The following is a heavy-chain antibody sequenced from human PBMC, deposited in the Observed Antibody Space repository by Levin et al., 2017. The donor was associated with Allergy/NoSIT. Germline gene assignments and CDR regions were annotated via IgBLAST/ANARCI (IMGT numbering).Heavy chain of an antibody. CDR3: AGDQGSSGWYGWIDS. J-gene: IGHJ5*01. CDR1: GDSISNYH. CDR2: LYYSGST. V-gene: IGHV4-59*01. D-gene: IGHD6-19*01. Sequence: SSETLSLTCTVSGDSISNYHWNWLRQPPGKELEWIGCLYYSGSTKYNPSLKSRVTISVDATKNQFSLKLSSVTAADTAVYYWAGDQGSSGWYGWIDSWGQGTLVTVSS.